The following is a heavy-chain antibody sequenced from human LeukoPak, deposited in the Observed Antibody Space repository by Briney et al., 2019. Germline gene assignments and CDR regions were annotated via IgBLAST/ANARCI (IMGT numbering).Heavy chain of an antibody. J-gene: IGHJ4*02. CDR3: ARHSGWYRY. CDR2: IYYSGST. V-gene: IGHV4-31*03. Sequence: MPSQTLSLTCTVSGGSISSGGYSWSWIRQHPGKGLEWIGYIYYSGSTNYNPSLKSRVTISVDTSKNQFSLKLSSVTAADTAVYYCARHSGWYRYWGQGTLVTVSS. D-gene: IGHD6-19*01. CDR1: GGSISSGGYS.